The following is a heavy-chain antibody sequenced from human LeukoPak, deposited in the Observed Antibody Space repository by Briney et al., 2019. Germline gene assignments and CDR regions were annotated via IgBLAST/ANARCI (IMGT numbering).Heavy chain of an antibody. CDR1: GFTFTSYA. V-gene: IGHV3-23*01. CDR3: ARDGNLAARLDYYYYGMDV. Sequence: PGGSLRLSCAASGFTFTSYAMGWVRQAPGKGLEWVSDISVSGDRIYYADSVKGRFTISRDNAKNSLYLQMNSLRAEDTAVYYCARDGNLAARLDYYYYGMDVWGQGTTVTVSS. CDR2: ISVSGDRI. D-gene: IGHD6-6*01. J-gene: IGHJ6*02.